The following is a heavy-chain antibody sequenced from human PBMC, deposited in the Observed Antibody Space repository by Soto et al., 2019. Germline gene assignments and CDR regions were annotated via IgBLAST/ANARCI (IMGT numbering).Heavy chain of an antibody. Sequence: QVQLVESGGGVVQPGRSLRLSCAASGFSFSAYTMHWVRQVPGKGLEWGAVISFGGNSKYYADSVKGRFTISRDNSDNTLYLQMNNLREDDTALYYCARAGYSSSQGDYFYGMDVWGQGTTVTVSS. J-gene: IGHJ6*02. CDR1: GFSFSAYT. D-gene: IGHD6-13*01. CDR2: ISFGGNSK. CDR3: ARAGYSSSQGDYFYGMDV. V-gene: IGHV3-30-3*01.